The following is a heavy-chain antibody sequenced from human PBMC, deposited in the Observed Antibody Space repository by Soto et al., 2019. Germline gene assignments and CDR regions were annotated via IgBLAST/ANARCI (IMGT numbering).Heavy chain of an antibody. CDR3: ARVFYYDFWSGPAGVDG. CDR2: ISYSGST. Sequence: PSETLSLTCAVSGGSISSGDHYWSWIRQPPGKGLEWIGYISYSGSTYYNPSLNSRLTISVDTSKNQFSLKMSSVTAADTDVYYCARVFYYDFWSGPAGVDGWGQGTTVTLSS. CDR1: GGSISSGDHY. V-gene: IGHV4-30-4*01. J-gene: IGHJ6*02. D-gene: IGHD3-3*01.